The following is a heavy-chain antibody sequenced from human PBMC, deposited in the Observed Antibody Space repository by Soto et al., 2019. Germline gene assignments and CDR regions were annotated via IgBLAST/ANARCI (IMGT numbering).Heavy chain of an antibody. D-gene: IGHD3-10*01. V-gene: IGHV3-74*01. CDR1: GFTFSNYW. CDR3: ARFRGEAFDF. CDR2: ISPDGTIP. J-gene: IGHJ3*01. Sequence: EVQLVESGGGLVQPGGSLRLSCAVSGFTFSNYWMHWVRQAPGKGLVWVSTISPDGTIPDYTDSVKGRLAISRDNAKSTLFLQINSLRPEDTAVYYCARFRGEAFDFWGQGTMVTVSS.